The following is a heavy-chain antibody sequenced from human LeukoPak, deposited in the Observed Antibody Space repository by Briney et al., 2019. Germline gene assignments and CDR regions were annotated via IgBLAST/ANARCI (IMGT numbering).Heavy chain of an antibody. Sequence: GEALKISCKGSGYSFTSYWIGWVRQMPGKGLEWMGIIYPGDSDTRYSPSFQGQVTISADKSISTAYLQWSSLKASDTAMYYCARGDSEVGCYYYGMDVWGQGTTVTVSS. CDR2: IYPGDSDT. CDR3: ARGDSEVGCYYYGMDV. V-gene: IGHV5-51*01. D-gene: IGHD2-21*01. J-gene: IGHJ6*02. CDR1: GYSFTSYW.